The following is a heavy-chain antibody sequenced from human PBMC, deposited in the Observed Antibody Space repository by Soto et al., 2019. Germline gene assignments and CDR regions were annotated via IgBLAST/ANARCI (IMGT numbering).Heavy chain of an antibody. D-gene: IGHD3-3*01. CDR2: ISAYNGNT. Sequence: QVQLVQSGAEVKEPGASVKVSCKASGYTFTSYGLNWVRQAPGQGLEWMGWISAYNGNTNYAQKFQGRVTMTTDTATSTAYMELRSLRSDDTAVYSCARSGRSGYYLDYWGQGTLVTVSA. J-gene: IGHJ4*02. V-gene: IGHV1-18*01. CDR1: GYTFTSYG. CDR3: ARSGRSGYYLDY.